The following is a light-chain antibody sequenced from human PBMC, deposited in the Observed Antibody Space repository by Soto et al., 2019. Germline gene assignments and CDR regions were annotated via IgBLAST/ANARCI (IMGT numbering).Light chain of an antibody. CDR1: SSNIWNNY. CDR3: ATWDGSLHGEV. Sequence: QSVLTQSPSVSAAPGQKVTISCSGSSSNIWNNYVSWYQQLPGTAPKLLIYDNNKRPSGIPDRFSGSKSGTSVTLDITGLQTGEDADYYCATWDGSLHGEVFGGGTKLTV. J-gene: IGLJ2*01. CDR2: DNN. V-gene: IGLV1-51*01.